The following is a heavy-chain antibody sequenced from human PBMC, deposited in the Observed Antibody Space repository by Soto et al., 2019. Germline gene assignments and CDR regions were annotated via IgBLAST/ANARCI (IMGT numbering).Heavy chain of an antibody. CDR3: AREGAESSSLTYSFDY. CDR1: GFTFSSYA. Sequence: GGSLRLSCAASGFTFSSYAMHWVRQAPGKGLEWVAVISYDGSNKYYADSVKGRFTISRDNSKNTLYLQMNSLRAEDTAVYYCAREGAESSSLTYSFDYWGQGTLVTVSS. D-gene: IGHD6-13*01. CDR2: ISYDGSNK. J-gene: IGHJ4*02. V-gene: IGHV3-30-3*01.